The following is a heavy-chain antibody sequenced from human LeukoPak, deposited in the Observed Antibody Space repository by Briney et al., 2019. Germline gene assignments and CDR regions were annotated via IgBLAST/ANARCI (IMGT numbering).Heavy chain of an antibody. CDR1: GFTFSSYA. CDR3: AKDTSIGKYCTNGVCSPFDY. V-gene: IGHV3-23*01. Sequence: GGSLRLSCAGSGFTFSSYAMSWVRQAPGQGLEGVSVISDSGDYTSYADSVRGRFTISRDNSRNTLYLQVISLRPEDTAVYYCAKDTSIGKYCTNGVCSPFDYWGQGTLVTVSS. J-gene: IGHJ4*02. CDR2: ISDSGDYT. D-gene: IGHD2-8*01.